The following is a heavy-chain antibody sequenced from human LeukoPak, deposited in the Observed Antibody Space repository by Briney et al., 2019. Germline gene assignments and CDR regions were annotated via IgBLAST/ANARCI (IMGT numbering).Heavy chain of an antibody. CDR2: INHSGST. J-gene: IGHJ4*02. D-gene: IGHD5-24*01. CDR1: GGSFSGYY. CDR3: ARVEDGYNYVAY. Sequence: PSETLSLTCAVYGGSFSGYYWTWIRQPPGKGLEWIGEINHSGSTNYNPSLKSRVTISVDTSRNQFSLKLSSVTAADTAIYYCARVEDGYNYVAYWGQGTLVTVSS. V-gene: IGHV4-34*01.